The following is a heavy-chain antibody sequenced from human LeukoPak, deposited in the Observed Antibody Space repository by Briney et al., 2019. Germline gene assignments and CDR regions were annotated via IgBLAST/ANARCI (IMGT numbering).Heavy chain of an antibody. CDR3: ARVTTGLDY. V-gene: IGHV3-48*03. J-gene: IGHJ4*02. Sequence: GGSLRLSCAASGFTFSSYEMNWVRQAPGKGLEWVSYISESGSTIYYEDSVKGRFTISRDNAKNSLYLQMSSLRAEDTAVYYCARVTTGLDYWGQGTLVTVSS. CDR1: GFTFSSYE. D-gene: IGHD1-14*01. CDR2: ISESGSTI.